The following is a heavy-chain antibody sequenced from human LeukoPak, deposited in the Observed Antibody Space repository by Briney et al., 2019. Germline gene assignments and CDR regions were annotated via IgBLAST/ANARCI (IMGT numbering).Heavy chain of an antibody. CDR3: ARLGYSSSHLDY. Sequence: SETLSLTCTVSGCSFSSYYWSWIRQPPGKGLEWIGYIYYSGSTNYNPSLKSRVTISVDTSKNQCSLKLSSVTAADTAVYYCARLGYSSSHLDYWGQGTLVTVSS. D-gene: IGHD6-13*01. J-gene: IGHJ4*02. CDR2: IYYSGST. V-gene: IGHV4-59*08. CDR1: GCSFSSYY.